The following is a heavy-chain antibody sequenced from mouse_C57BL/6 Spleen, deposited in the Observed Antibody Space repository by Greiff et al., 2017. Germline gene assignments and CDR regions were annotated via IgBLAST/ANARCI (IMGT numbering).Heavy chain of an antibody. V-gene: IGHV1-64*01. J-gene: IGHJ1*03. D-gene: IGHD1-1*01. Sequence: VQLQQPGAELVKPGASVKLSCKASGYTFTSYWMHWVKQRPGQGLEWIGMIHPNSGSTNYNEKFKSKATLTVDKSSSTAYMQLSSLTSEDSAVYSCARRRDYGSHWYFDVWGTGTTVTVSS. CDR1: GYTFTSYW. CDR2: IHPNSGST. CDR3: ARRRDYGSHWYFDV.